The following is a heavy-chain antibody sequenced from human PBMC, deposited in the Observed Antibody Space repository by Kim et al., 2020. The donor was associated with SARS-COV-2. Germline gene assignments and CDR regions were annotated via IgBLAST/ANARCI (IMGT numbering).Heavy chain of an antibody. V-gene: IGHV4-4*02. CDR2: ISHTGST. D-gene: IGHD5-12*01. J-gene: IGHJ4*02. Sequence: SETLSLTCAVSGGSIRINNWWSWVRQPPGKGLEWIGEISHTGSTNYSPSLKSRVTLSVDVSKNLFSLILTSVTAADTAVYFCARDEVANPGVWGQGTPVT. CDR1: GGSIRINNW. CDR3: ARDEVANPGV.